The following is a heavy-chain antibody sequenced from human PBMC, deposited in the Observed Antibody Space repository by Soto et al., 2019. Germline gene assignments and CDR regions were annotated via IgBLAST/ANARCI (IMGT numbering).Heavy chain of an antibody. Sequence: QLQLQESGPGLVKPSETLSLTCTVSGGSISSSSYYWGWIRQPPGKGLEWIGSIYYSGSTYYNPSLKSRVTISVDTSKNQFSLKLSSVTAADTAVYYCARPVGVVVIHTGVQDNWFDPWGQGTLVTVSS. CDR2: IYYSGST. V-gene: IGHV4-39*01. J-gene: IGHJ5*02. CDR1: GGSISSSSYY. D-gene: IGHD3-22*01. CDR3: ARPVGVVVIHTGVQDNWFDP.